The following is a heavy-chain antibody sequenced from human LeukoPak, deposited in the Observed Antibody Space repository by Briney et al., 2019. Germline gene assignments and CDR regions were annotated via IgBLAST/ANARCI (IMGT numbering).Heavy chain of an antibody. CDR2: ISTRIDYM. CDR3: ARAIFSRGWYLVDY. CDR1: GFPFSSYS. J-gene: IGHJ4*02. Sequence: PGGSLRLSCAASGFPFSSYSMIWLRRAPGRGLEWVSSISTRIDYMYYADSVKGRFTISRDNAKKSLYLQMNSLRAEDTAVYYCARAIFSRGWYLVDYGGQGTLVTVSS. V-gene: IGHV3-21*01. D-gene: IGHD6-19*01.